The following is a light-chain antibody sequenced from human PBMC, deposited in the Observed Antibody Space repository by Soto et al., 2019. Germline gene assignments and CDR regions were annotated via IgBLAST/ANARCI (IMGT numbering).Light chain of an antibody. CDR3: LQYGSSPWT. V-gene: IGKV3-20*01. Sequence: EFVLTQSPCTLSLSPGERATLSCWASQTVRNNYLAWYQQKPGQAPRLLIYDASSRATGIPDRFSGSGSGTDFTLTISRLEPEDFAVYYCLQYGSSPWTFGQGTKVDIK. J-gene: IGKJ1*01. CDR1: QTVRNNY. CDR2: DAS.